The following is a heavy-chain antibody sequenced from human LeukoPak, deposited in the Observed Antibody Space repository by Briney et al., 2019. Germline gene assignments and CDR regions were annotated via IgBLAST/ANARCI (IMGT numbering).Heavy chain of an antibody. V-gene: IGHV1-2*02. CDR3: ARDFGRWIQLWLIDH. CDR1: GYSFTDYY. J-gene: IGHJ4*02. D-gene: IGHD5-18*01. Sequence: ASVKVSCKASGYSFTDYYMHWVRQAPGQGLEWMGWINPNSGGTNYAQKFQGRVTMTRDTSISTAYMELSGLRSDDTAVYYCARDFGRWIQLWLIDHWGQGTLVTVSS. CDR2: INPNSGGT.